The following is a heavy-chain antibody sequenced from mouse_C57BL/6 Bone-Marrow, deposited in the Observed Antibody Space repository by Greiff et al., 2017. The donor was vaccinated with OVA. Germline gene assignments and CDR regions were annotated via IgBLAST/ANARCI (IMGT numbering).Heavy chain of an antibody. D-gene: IGHD1-1*01. CDR2: ISSGGSYT. J-gene: IGHJ1*03. CDR3: ARHPFYYGSSYWYFDV. CDR1: GFTFSSYG. Sequence: EVQGVESGGDLVKPGGSLKLSCAASGFTFSSYGMSWVRQTPDKRLELVATISSGGSYTYYPDSVKGRFTISRDNAKNTLYLQMSSLKSEDTAMYYCARHPFYYGSSYWYFDVWGTGTTVTVSS. V-gene: IGHV5-6*01.